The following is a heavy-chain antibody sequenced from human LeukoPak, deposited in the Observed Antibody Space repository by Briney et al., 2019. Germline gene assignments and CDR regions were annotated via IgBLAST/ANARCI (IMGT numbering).Heavy chain of an antibody. CDR2: IIPILGIA. D-gene: IGHD2-2*01. CDR1: GGPFSSYA. CDR3: AREVVPAADFDY. J-gene: IGHJ4*02. V-gene: IGHV1-69*04. Sequence: GASVKVSCKASGGPFSSYAISWVRQAPGQGLEWMGRIIPILGIANYAQKFQGRVTITADKSTSTAYMELSSLRSEDTAVYYCAREVVPAADFDYWGQGALVTVSS.